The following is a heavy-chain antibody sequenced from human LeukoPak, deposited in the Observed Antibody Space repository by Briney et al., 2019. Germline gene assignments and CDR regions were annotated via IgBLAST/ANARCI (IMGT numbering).Heavy chain of an antibody. D-gene: IGHD2-2*01. CDR3: ARDRSPGAMRGHDASDL. J-gene: IGHJ3*01. V-gene: IGHV3-30-3*01. CDR1: GFTFSSYT. CDR2: MSHDVNIK. Sequence: GGSLRLSCAASGFTFSSYTLHWVRQAPGKGLEWVAIMSHDVNIKFYADSARGRFTISRDNSKNTLYLQMDSLRAEDTAVYYCARDRSPGAMRGHDASDLWGQGTMVTVSS.